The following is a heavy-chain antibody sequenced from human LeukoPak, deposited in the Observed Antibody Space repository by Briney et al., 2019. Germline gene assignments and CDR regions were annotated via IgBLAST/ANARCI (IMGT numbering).Heavy chain of an antibody. J-gene: IGHJ4*02. D-gene: IGHD1-1*01. Sequence: AGGSLRLSCAASGFTFSSYGMHWVRQAPGKGLEWVAFIRYDGSNKYYADSVKGRFTISRDNSKNTLYLQMNSLRAEDTAVYYCVKKTPTGSYFDYWGQGTLVTVSS. CDR2: IRYDGSNK. CDR3: VKKTPTGSYFDY. V-gene: IGHV3-30*02. CDR1: GFTFSSYG.